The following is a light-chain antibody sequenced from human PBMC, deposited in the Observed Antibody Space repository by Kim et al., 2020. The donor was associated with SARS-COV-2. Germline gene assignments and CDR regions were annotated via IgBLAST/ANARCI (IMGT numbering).Light chain of an antibody. CDR3: QQKNNWPWT. V-gene: IGKV3-15*01. CDR1: QTVSSN. Sequence: VSPGERATLSCRASQTVSSNLAWYQQKPGQSPRLLIYDTSIRATGIPARFSGSGSGTEFTLTISSLQSEDFAVYYCQQKNNWPWTFGQGTKVEIK. J-gene: IGKJ1*01. CDR2: DTS.